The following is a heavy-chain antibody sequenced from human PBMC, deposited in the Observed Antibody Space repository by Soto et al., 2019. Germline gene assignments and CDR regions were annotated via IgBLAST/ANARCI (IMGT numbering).Heavy chain of an antibody. CDR1: GGTFSSHA. D-gene: IGHD3-16*01. J-gene: IGHJ6*02. V-gene: IGHV1-69*01. CDR3: ASDVPPNYYDGTFSYYALDV. Sequence: QVQLVQSGAEVKKPGSSVKVSCKASGGTFSSHAISWVRQAPGQGLEWMGGIIPFFKATNYAQKFQGRVTITADDSTSTAYMDLYSLRSEDTAVYFCASDVPPNYYDGTFSYYALDVWGQGTTVTVSS. CDR2: IIPFFKAT.